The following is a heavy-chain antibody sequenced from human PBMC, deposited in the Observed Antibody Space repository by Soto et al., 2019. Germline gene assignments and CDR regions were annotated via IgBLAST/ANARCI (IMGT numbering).Heavy chain of an antibody. V-gene: IGHV3-73*01. D-gene: IGHD1-7*01. Sequence: GGSLRLSCAASGFTFSGSAMHWVRQASGKGLEWVGRIRSKSNSYATAYAASVKGRFTISRDDSKNTAYLQMISLKTEDTAVYYCTRSVTGTIAHFDYWGQGTLVTDSS. CDR1: GFTFSGSA. CDR2: IRSKSNSYAT. CDR3: TRSVTGTIAHFDY. J-gene: IGHJ4*02.